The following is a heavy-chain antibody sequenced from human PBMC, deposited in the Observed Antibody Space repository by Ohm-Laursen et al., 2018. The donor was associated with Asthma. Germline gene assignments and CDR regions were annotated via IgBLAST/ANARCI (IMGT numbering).Heavy chain of an antibody. Sequence: SLRLSCAASGYTFSRYSIHWVRQFPGKGLKWVASISTASTFIYYADSVRGRFTTSRDNAKNSVYLQMNSLRAEDTALYYCARIGPEWELPGREYSLHHWGEGTLVTVSS. V-gene: IGHV3-21*01. CDR1: GYTFSRYS. D-gene: IGHD1-26*01. CDR3: ARIGPEWELPGREYSLHH. J-gene: IGHJ1*01. CDR2: ISTASTFI.